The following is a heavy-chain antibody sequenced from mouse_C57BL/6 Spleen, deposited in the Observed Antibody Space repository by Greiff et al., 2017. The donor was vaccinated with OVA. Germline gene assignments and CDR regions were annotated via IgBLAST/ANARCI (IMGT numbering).Heavy chain of an antibody. V-gene: IGHV14-4*01. Sequence: EVQLQQSGAELVRPGASVKLSCTASGFNIKDDYMHWVKQRPEQGLEWLGWIDPENGDTESASKFQGKATITADTSSNTAYLQLSSLPSEDTAVYYCTSVSSGYWFAYWGQGTLVTVSA. CDR3: TSVSSGYWFAY. D-gene: IGHD3-2*02. J-gene: IGHJ3*01. CDR2: IDPENGDT. CDR1: GFNIKDDY.